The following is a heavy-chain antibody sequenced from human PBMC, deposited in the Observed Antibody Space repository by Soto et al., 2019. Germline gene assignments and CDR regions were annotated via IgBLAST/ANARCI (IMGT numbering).Heavy chain of an antibody. CDR3: ARDRVESGYPEYFQH. J-gene: IGHJ1*01. Sequence: EVQLVESGGGLIQPGGSLRLSCAASGFTVSSNYMSWVRQAPGKGLEWVSVIYSGGSTYYADSVKGRFTISRDNSKNMLYLQMISLRAEDTAVYYCARDRVESGYPEYFQHWGQGTLVTVSS. V-gene: IGHV3-53*01. CDR1: GFTVSSNY. D-gene: IGHD3-22*01. CDR2: IYSGGST.